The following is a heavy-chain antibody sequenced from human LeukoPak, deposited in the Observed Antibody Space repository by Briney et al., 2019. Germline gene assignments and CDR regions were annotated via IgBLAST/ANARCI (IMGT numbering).Heavy chain of an antibody. CDR1: GGSISSSSYY. CDR3: ASLAARLSYYYYGMDV. V-gene: IGHV4-39*01. D-gene: IGHD6-6*01. CDR2: IYYSGST. Sequence: SETLSLTCTVSGGSISSSSYYWGWIRQPPGKGLERIGSIYYSGSTYYNPSLKSRVTISVDTSKNQFSLKLSSVTAADTAVYYCASLAARLSYYYYGMDVWGQGTTVTVSS. J-gene: IGHJ6*02.